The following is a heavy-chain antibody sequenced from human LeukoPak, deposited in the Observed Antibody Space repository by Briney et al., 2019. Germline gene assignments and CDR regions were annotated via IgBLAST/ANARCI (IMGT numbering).Heavy chain of an antibody. J-gene: IGHJ6*03. Sequence: ASVKVSCKASGYTFTSYGISWVRQAPGQGLEWMGWMNPNSGNTGYAQKFQGRVTMTRNTSISTAYMELSSLRSEDTAVYYCARGRRSSSWYVATYYYYYMDVWGKGTTVTISS. CDR1: GYTFTSYG. CDR3: ARGRRSSSWYVATYYYYYMDV. V-gene: IGHV1-8*02. CDR2: MNPNSGNT. D-gene: IGHD6-13*01.